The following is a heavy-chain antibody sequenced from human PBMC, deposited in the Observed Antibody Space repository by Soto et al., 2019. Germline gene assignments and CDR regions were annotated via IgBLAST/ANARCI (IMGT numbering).Heavy chain of an antibody. J-gene: IGHJ4*02. D-gene: IGHD3-22*01. CDR3: ARDENDSSCYSTRPFDY. V-gene: IGHV1-69*12. CDR1: GGTFSSYA. CDR2: IIPIFGTA. Sequence: QVQLVQSGAEVKKPGSSVKVSCKASGGTFSSYAISWVRQAPGQGLEWMGGIIPIFGTANYAQKFQGRVTITADESTSTAYMELRSLRSEDTAVYYCARDENDSSCYSTRPFDYWGQGTLVTVSS.